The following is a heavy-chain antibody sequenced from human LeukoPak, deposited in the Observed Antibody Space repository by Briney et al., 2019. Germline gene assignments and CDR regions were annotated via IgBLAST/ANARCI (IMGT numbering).Heavy chain of an antibody. CDR3: ARSSYRGLSYFDY. J-gene: IGHJ4*02. V-gene: IGHV3-48*04. Sequence: PGGSLRLSCAGSGFTFSSYSMSWVRQAPGKGLEWVSYISSSSSTIYYSDSVKGRFTISRDNAKNSLYLQMNSLRAEDTAVYYCARSSYRGLSYFDYWGQGTLVTVSS. CDR1: GFTFSSYS. D-gene: IGHD2-2*02. CDR2: ISSSSSTI.